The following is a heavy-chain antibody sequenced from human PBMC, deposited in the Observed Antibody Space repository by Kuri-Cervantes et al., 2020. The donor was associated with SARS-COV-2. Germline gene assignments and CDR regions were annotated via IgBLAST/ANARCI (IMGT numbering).Heavy chain of an antibody. J-gene: IGHJ4*02. CDR1: GYTFTSYY. CDR2: INPSGGST. Sequence: ASVKVSCKASGYTFTSYYMHWVRQAPGQGLEWMGIINPSGGSTSYAQKFQGRVTMTRDTSTSTVYMEPSSLRSEDTAVYYCARSPSNGDYDGWFYYWGQGTLVTVSS. D-gene: IGHD4-17*01. V-gene: IGHV1-46*01. CDR3: ARSPSNGDYDGWFYY.